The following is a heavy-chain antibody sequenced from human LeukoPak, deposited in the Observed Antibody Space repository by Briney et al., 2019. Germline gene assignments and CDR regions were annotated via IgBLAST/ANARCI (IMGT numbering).Heavy chain of an antibody. CDR2: ISSSSSYI. J-gene: IGHJ4*02. V-gene: IGHV3-21*01. CDR1: GFTFSSYS. Sequence: GGSLRLSCAASGFTFSSYSMNWVRQAPGKGLEWVSSISSSSSYIYYADSGKGRFTISRDNAKNSLYLQMNSLRAEDTAVYCCARDEEWLVDYWGQGTLVTVSS. CDR3: ARDEEWLVDY. D-gene: IGHD6-19*01.